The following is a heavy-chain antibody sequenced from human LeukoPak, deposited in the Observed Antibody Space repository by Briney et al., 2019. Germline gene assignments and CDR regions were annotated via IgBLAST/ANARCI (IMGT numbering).Heavy chain of an antibody. J-gene: IGHJ4*02. Sequence: GGSLRLSRATSGFSFTDYLMNWVRQAPGKGLEWISNIRTTAEGAKYAYYADSVKGRFTISRDNSKNTLYLQMNSLRAEDTAVYYCAKASTSGWYGGFGYWGQGTLVTVSS. CDR2: IRTTAEGA. D-gene: IGHD6-19*01. CDR3: AKASTSGWYGGFGY. CDR1: GFSFTDYL. V-gene: IGHV3-23*01.